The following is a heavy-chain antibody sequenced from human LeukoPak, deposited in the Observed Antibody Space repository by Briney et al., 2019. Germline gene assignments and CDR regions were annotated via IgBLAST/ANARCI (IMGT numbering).Heavy chain of an antibody. Sequence: PSETLSLTCAVYGGSFSGYYWSWIRQPSGKGLEWIGEINHSGSTNYNPSLKSRVTISVDTSKNQFSLKLSSVTAADTAVYYCARERSSWYQDYWGQGTLVTASS. V-gene: IGHV4-34*01. CDR2: INHSGST. CDR3: ARERSSWYQDY. D-gene: IGHD6-13*01. J-gene: IGHJ4*02. CDR1: GGSFSGYY.